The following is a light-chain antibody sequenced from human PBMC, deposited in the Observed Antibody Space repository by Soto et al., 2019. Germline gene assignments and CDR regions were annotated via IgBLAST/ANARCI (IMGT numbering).Light chain of an antibody. CDR3: QQYNSYSYT. Sequence: DIQMTQSPSTLSASVGDRVTITCRASQSISSWLAWYQQKPGKAPKLLIYKASSLESGVPSRFSGSGSGTDFTLTISSLHPDDFAPYYCQQYNSYSYTFGQGTKLEIK. J-gene: IGKJ2*01. CDR2: KAS. CDR1: QSISSW. V-gene: IGKV1-5*03.